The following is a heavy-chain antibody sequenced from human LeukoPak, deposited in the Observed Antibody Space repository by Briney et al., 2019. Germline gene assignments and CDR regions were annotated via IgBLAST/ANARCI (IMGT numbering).Heavy chain of an antibody. CDR1: GFTFSSYA. CDR3: AKYDTGFFYYYLDV. D-gene: IGHD3-22*01. CDR2: ISGRGITT. Sequence: GGSLRLSCAASGFTFSSYAMSWVRQAPGKGLEWVAGISGRGITTAYAESVEGRFTISRDNSKNTLYVQMDSLRVEDTAVYYCAKYDTGFFYYYLDVWGKGTTVTVSS. J-gene: IGHJ6*03. V-gene: IGHV3-23*01.